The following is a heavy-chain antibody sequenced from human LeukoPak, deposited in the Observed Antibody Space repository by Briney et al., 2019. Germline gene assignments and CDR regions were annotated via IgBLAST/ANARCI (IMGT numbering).Heavy chain of an antibody. Sequence: SETLSLTCTVSGGSISSYYWSWIRQPPGKGLEWIGYIYYSGSTSYNPSLESRVTISVDTSKNQFSLKLSSVTAADTAVYYCARGYGSGSRLDNWGQGTLVTVSS. V-gene: IGHV4-59*01. CDR2: IYYSGST. CDR3: ARGYGSGSRLDN. J-gene: IGHJ4*02. CDR1: GGSISSYY. D-gene: IGHD3-10*01.